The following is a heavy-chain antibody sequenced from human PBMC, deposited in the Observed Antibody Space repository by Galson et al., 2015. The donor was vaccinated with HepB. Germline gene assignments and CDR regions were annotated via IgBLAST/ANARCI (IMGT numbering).Heavy chain of an antibody. J-gene: IGHJ4*02. Sequence: SETLSLTCAVSGDSISNARWRSWVRQPPGEGLEWIGEAYHSAGTNYRPSLKSRVTISVDKSKNQFSLKLTSVTAADTAVYYCARAKEGRGYFDYWGQGTLVTVSS. CDR2: AYHSAGT. V-gene: IGHV4-4*02. CDR3: ARAKEGRGYFDY. D-gene: IGHD3-10*01. CDR1: GDSISNARW.